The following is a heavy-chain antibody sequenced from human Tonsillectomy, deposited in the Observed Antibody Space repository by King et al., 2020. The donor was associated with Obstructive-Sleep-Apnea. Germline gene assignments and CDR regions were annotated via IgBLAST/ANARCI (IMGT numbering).Heavy chain of an antibody. CDR1: GGSISSYY. D-gene: IGHD5-18*01. CDR2: IYYSGST. CDR3: ARLRGYSYGCDAFDI. Sequence: VQLQESGPGLVKPSETLSLTCTVSGGSISSYYWSWIRQPPGKGLEWIGYIYYSGSTNYHPSLKSRVTISVDTSKNQFSLKLSPVTAADTAVYYCARLRGYSYGCDAFDIWGQGTMVTVSS. V-gene: IGHV4-59*08. J-gene: IGHJ3*02.